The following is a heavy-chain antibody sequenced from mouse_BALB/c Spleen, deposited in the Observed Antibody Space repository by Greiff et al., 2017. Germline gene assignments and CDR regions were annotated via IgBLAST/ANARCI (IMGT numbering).Heavy chain of an antibody. V-gene: IGHV1-69*02. Sequence: QVHVKQPGAELVKPGASVKLSCKASGYTFTSYWMHWVKQRPGQGLEWIGEIDPSDSYTNYNQKFKGKATLTVDKSSSTAYMQLSSLTSEDSAVYYCARWYYYGFDYWGQGTTLTVSS. D-gene: IGHD1-1*01. J-gene: IGHJ2*01. CDR2: IDPSDSYT. CDR1: GYTFTSYW. CDR3: ARWYYYGFDY.